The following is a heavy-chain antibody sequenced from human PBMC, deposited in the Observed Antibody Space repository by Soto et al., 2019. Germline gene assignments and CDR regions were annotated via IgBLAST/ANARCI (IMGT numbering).Heavy chain of an antibody. J-gene: IGHJ6*02. V-gene: IGHV1-8*01. CDR3: ARAGYELSGSSSIYHGMDV. Sequence: ASVKVSCKASGYTFTSYDINWVRKATGEGIDWMGWMNPNSGNTGYAQKFQGRVTMTRNTSISTAYMELSSLRSEDTAVYYCARAGYELSGSSSIYHGMDVWGQGTTVTVSS. D-gene: IGHD6-6*01. CDR1: GYTFTSYD. CDR2: MNPNSGNT.